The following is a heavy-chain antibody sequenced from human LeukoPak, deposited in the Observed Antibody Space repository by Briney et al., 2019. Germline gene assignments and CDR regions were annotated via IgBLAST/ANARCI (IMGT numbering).Heavy chain of an antibody. CDR1: GFTFDDYA. Sequence: GRSLRLSCAASGFTFDDYAMHWVRQAPGKGLEWVSGISWNSGRIGYADSVKGRFTISRDNAKNSLYLQMNSLRAEDTALYYCARYSSSWYIYYYYYMDVWGKGTTVTVSS. CDR3: ARYSSSWYIYYYYYMDV. CDR2: ISWNSGRI. D-gene: IGHD6-13*01. V-gene: IGHV3-9*01. J-gene: IGHJ6*03.